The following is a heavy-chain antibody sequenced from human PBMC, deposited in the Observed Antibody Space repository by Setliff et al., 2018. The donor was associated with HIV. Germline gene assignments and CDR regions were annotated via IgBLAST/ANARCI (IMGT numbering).Heavy chain of an antibody. J-gene: IGHJ6*02. V-gene: IGHV4-34*01. CDR2: IIHTGST. Sequence: SETLSLTCAVYGGSFSGYYWSWIRQPPGKGLEWIGEIIHTGSTNYNPSLTSRVTISVDTSNNQFSLRLSSVTAADTAVYYCARGRSCSSSSCYLVYYYYYGMDVWGHGSTVTVSS. CDR3: ARGRSCSSSSCYLVYYYYYGMDV. CDR1: GGSFSGYY. D-gene: IGHD2-2*01.